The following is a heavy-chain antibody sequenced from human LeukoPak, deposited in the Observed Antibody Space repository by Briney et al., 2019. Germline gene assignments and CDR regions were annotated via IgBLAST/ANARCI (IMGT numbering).Heavy chain of an antibody. J-gene: IGHJ3*02. CDR2: ISGSGGST. Sequence: GGSLRLSCAASGFTFSSYAMSWVRQAPGKGLEWVSAISGSGGSTYYADSVKGRFTISRDNSKNTLYLQMNSLRAEDTAVYYCARDGGGAVGAKGAFDIWGQGTMVTVSS. CDR3: ARDGGGAVGAKGAFDI. CDR1: GFTFSSYA. D-gene: IGHD1-26*01. V-gene: IGHV3-23*01.